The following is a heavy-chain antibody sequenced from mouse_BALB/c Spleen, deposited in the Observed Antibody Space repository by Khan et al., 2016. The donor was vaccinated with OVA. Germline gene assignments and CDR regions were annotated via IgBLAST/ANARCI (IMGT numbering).Heavy chain of an antibody. V-gene: IGHV5-12*02. CDR1: GFTFSDYY. Sequence: EVELVESGGGLVQPGGSLKLSCATSGFTFSDYYMYWVRQTPEKRLEWVAYISYGGGSTYYPDTVQGRFTISRDNAKNTLYLQMSRLKSEDTALYFCARHDYARIAFWGQGTLVTVSA. D-gene: IGHD2-4*01. CDR2: ISYGGGST. J-gene: IGHJ3*01. CDR3: ARHDYARIAF.